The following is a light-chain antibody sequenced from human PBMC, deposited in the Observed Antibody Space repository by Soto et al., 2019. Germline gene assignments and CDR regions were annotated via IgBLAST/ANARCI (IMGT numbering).Light chain of an antibody. CDR2: DAS. J-gene: IGKJ3*01. V-gene: IGKV3-11*01. CDR1: QSVSSY. CDR3: QQRSNWPPFT. Sequence: EIVLTQSPVTLSLSPGERVTLSCRASQSVSSYLAWYQQKPGQAPRLLIYDASNRATGVPARFSGSGSGTDFTLTISSLEPEGFAVYYCQQRSNWPPFTFGPGTKVDIK.